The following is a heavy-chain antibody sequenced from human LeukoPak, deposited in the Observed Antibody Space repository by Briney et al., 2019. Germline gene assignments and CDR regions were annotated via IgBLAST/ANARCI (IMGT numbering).Heavy chain of an antibody. CDR1: GFTFSSYA. Sequence: GGSLRLSCAASGFTFSSYAMHWVRQAPGKGLEWVAVISYDGSNKYYADSVKGRFTISRDNSKNTLYLQMNSLRAEDTAVYYCARNPGKYYYGSGSEFDYWGQGTLVTVSS. CDR2: ISYDGSNK. D-gene: IGHD3-10*01. V-gene: IGHV3-30*04. J-gene: IGHJ4*02. CDR3: ARNPGKYYYGSGSEFDY.